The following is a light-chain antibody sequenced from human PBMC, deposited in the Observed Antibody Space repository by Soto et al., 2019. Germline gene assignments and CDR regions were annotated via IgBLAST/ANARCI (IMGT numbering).Light chain of an antibody. V-gene: IGLV1-40*01. CDR1: SSNIGAGYD. J-gene: IGLJ2*01. Sequence: QSVLTHPPSVSGAPGQRVTISCTGSSSNIGAGYDVHWYQQLPGTAPKLLVHGNTDRPSGVPDRFSGSKSGTSASLAITGLQAEDEADYYCQSYDSSLSGWLFGGGTKVTVL. CDR2: GNT. CDR3: QSYDSSLSGWL.